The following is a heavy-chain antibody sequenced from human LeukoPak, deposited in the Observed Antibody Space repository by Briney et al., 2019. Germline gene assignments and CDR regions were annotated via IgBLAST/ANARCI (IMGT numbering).Heavy chain of an antibody. D-gene: IGHD6-6*01. J-gene: IGHJ6*02. V-gene: IGHV4-59*12. CDR3: ARPAAPPARPEGTYGMDV. Sequence: SETLSLTCTVSGGSISSYYWSWIRQPPGKGLEWIGYIFHSGSTKYNPSLKSRVTISVDTSKNQFSLKLSSVTAADTAVYYCARPAAPPARPEGTYGMDVWGQGTTVTVSS. CDR2: IFHSGST. CDR1: GGSISSYY.